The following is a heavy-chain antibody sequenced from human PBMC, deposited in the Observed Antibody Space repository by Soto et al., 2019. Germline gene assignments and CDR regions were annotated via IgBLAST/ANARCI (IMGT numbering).Heavy chain of an antibody. Sequence: QVQLMQSGAEVKKSGASVKVSCKASDYTFNSFDVVWVRQAPGQGLEWMGWISAYKGKTNYAQNLQGRVSMTIDTSTTTAYMALGKLRSDDTAVYYCATSGDSSGYELHFWGQGTLVTVSS. D-gene: IGHD3-22*01. J-gene: IGHJ4*02. V-gene: IGHV1-18*01. CDR3: ATSGDSSGYELHF. CDR2: ISAYKGKT. CDR1: DYTFNSFD.